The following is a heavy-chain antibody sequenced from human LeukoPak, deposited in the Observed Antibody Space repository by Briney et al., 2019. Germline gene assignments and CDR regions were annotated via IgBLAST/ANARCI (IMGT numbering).Heavy chain of an antibody. J-gene: IGHJ4*02. D-gene: IGHD6-19*01. CDR2: INHSGST. CDR3: ARGVIWLVRGQRYYFDY. V-gene: IGHV4-39*07. CDR1: GGSISSGGYY. Sequence: PSETLSLTCTVSGGSISSGGYYWSWIRQHPGKGLEWIGEINHSGSTNYNPSLKSRVTISVDTSKNQFSLKLSSVTAADTAVYYCARGVIWLVRGQRYYFDYWGQGTLVTVSS.